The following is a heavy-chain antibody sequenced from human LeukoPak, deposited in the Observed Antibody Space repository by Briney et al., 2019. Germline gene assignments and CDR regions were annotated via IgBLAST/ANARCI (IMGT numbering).Heavy chain of an antibody. J-gene: IGHJ4*02. CDR1: GFTFSNYG. D-gene: IGHD3-22*01. CDR3: AKDHRVYDNSAFLDS. Sequence: PGGSLTLSCAASGFTFSNYGMYWLRQAPGKGLEGVTFISLDGSNKYYADSVKGRFTISRDNSKNPLYLQMNSLRAEDTAVYYCAKDHRVYDNSAFLDSWGQGTLVTVSS. V-gene: IGHV3-30*02. CDR2: ISLDGSNK.